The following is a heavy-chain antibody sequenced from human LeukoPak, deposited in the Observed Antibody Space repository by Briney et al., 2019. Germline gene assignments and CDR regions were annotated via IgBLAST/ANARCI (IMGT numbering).Heavy chain of an antibody. CDR2: ISYDGSNK. V-gene: IGHV3-30*18. D-gene: IGHD7-27*01. J-gene: IGHJ4*02. CDR1: GFPFSSYG. CDR3: AKTTQTYWGADY. Sequence: PGGSLRLSCAASGFPFSSYGMHWVRLAPGKGLEWVTSISYDGSNKYFGDSVKGRFTISRDNSKNTLYLQMNSLRAEDTGVYYCAKTTQTYWGADYWGQGTLVTVSS.